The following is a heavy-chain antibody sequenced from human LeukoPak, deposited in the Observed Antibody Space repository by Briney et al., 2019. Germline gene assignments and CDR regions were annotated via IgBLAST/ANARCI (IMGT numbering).Heavy chain of an antibody. CDR1: GFTFSSYA. D-gene: IGHD2-21*02. Sequence: SGGSLRLSCAASGFTFSSYAMSWVRQAPGKGLEWVSAISGSGGSTYYADSVKGRFTISRDNSKNTLYLQMNSLRAEDTAVYYCAKDLVVVTAPPWFDPWGQGTLVTVSS. V-gene: IGHV3-23*01. J-gene: IGHJ5*02. CDR2: ISGSGGST. CDR3: AKDLVVVTAPPWFDP.